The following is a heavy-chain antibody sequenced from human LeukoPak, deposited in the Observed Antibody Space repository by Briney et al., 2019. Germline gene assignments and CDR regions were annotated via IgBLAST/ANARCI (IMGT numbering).Heavy chain of an antibody. D-gene: IGHD3-10*01. V-gene: IGHV3-30*02. CDR2: IRYDGSNK. CDR1: GFTFSSFG. CDR3: ARAVTMVRGVIINYYYMDV. Sequence: PGGSLRLSCAASGFTFSSFGMHWVRQAPGKGLEWVAFIRYDGSNKYYVDSVKGRFTISRDNSKNTLYLQMNSLRAEDTAVYYCARAVTMVRGVIINYYYMDVWGKGTTVTVSS. J-gene: IGHJ6*03.